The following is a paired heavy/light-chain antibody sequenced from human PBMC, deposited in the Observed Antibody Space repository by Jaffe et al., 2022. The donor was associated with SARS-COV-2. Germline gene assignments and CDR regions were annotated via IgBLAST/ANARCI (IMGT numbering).Heavy chain of an antibody. Sequence: QVQLVESGGGVVQPGRSLRLSCEASGFSFSYYAMHWVRQAPGKGLEWVAVVSSDGSNKFYTDSVKGRFTISRDNSKNTLYLQMNDLRTQDTAAYYCARGGGSGRTWDYHHYHMNVWGTGTTVTVSS. CDR2: VSSDGSNK. CDR3: ARGGGSGRTWDYHHYHMNV. D-gene: IGHD3-10*01. J-gene: IGHJ6*03. V-gene: IGHV3-30*04. CDR1: GFSFSYYA.
Light chain of an antibody. Sequence: QSALTQPPSVSGSPGQSVTISCTGTSSDVGSYNRVSWYQQPPGTAPKLMIYEVTNRPSGIPDRFSGSKSGNTASLTISGLQAEDEADYYCSSYTSTSTPVVFGGGTKLTVL. V-gene: IGLV2-18*02. J-gene: IGLJ2*01. CDR1: SSDVGSYNR. CDR2: EVT. CDR3: SSYTSTSTPVV.